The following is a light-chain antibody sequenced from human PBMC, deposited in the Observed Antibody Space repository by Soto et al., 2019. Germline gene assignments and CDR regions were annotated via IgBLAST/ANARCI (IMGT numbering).Light chain of an antibody. J-gene: IGLJ1*01. V-gene: IGLV2-23*01. CDR1: SSDVGSYNL. CDR3: CSYAGSSTYV. CDR2: GGS. Sequence: QSALTQPASVSGSPGQSITISCTGTSSDVGSYNLVSWYQKHPGQAPKVMIYGGSKRPSGVTNRFSGSQSGNTASLTISGLQAEDEADYYCCSYAGSSTYVFGTGTKHTVL.